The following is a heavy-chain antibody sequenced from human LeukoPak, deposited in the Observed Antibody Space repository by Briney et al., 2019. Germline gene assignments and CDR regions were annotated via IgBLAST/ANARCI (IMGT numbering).Heavy chain of an antibody. V-gene: IGHV1-69*05. D-gene: IGHD6-19*01. J-gene: IGHJ4*02. CDR1: GGTFSSYA. Sequence: GASVKVSCKASGGTFSSYAISWVRQAPGQGLEWMGGIIPIFGTANYAQKFQGRVTITTDEPTSTAYMELSSLRSEDTAVYYCARGRGIAVLFDYWGQGTLVTVSS. CDR3: ARGRGIAVLFDY. CDR2: IIPIFGTA.